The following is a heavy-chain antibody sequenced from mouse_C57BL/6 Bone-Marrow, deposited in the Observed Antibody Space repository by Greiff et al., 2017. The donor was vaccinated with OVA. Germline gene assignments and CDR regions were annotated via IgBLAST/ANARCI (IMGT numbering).Heavy chain of an antibody. J-gene: IGHJ2*01. V-gene: IGHV1-64*01. CDR2: IHPNSGST. D-gene: IGHD3-2*02. CDR1: GYTFTSYW. Sequence: VQLKQPGAELVKPGASVKLSCKASGYTFTSYWMHWVKQRPGQGLEWIGMIHPNSGSTNYNEKFKSKATLTVDKSSSTAYMQLSSLTSEDSAVYYCARLDSSGYVSYYYDYWGQGTTLTVSS. CDR3: ARLDSSGYVSYYYDY.